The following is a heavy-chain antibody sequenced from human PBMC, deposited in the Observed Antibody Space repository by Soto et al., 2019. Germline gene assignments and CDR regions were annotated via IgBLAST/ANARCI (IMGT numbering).Heavy chain of an antibody. CDR1: GGSISSSSYY. D-gene: IGHD3-22*01. Sequence: SETLSLTCTVSGGSISSSSYYWGWIRQPPGKGLEWIGSIYYSGSTYYNPSLKSRVTISVDTSKNQFSLKLSSVTAADTAVYYCAVSYYYDSSGYYSYFDYWGQGTLVTVSS. CDR2: IYYSGST. V-gene: IGHV4-39*01. J-gene: IGHJ4*02. CDR3: AVSYYYDSSGYYSYFDY.